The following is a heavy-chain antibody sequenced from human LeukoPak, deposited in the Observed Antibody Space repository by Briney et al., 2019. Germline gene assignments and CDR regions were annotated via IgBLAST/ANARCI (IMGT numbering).Heavy chain of an antibody. J-gene: IGHJ4*02. V-gene: IGHV3-7*03. CDR3: AKGDRGYSYGHFDY. D-gene: IGHD5-18*01. Sequence: PGGSLRLSCAASGFTFNNYWMTWVRQAPEKGLEWVANIDQDGNEKHYVDSVKGRFTISRDNSKNTLYLQMNSLRAEDTAVYYCAKGDRGYSYGHFDYWGQGTLVTVSS. CDR2: IDQDGNEK. CDR1: GFTFNNYW.